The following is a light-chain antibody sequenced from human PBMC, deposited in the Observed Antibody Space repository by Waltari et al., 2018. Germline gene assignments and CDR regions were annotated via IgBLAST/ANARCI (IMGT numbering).Light chain of an antibody. CDR3: QQRGSWPAA. CDR2: QSS. CDR1: QIVGSY. V-gene: IGKV3-11*01. J-gene: IGKJ4*01. Sequence: EIVLTQSPSTMSLSPRERVTLSCSASQIVGSYLAWYQQQPGQAPRLLIHQSSTSAACVPARFSGSGSGTDFTLTISSLEPEDFAVYYCQQRGSWPAAFGGGTKVEIK.